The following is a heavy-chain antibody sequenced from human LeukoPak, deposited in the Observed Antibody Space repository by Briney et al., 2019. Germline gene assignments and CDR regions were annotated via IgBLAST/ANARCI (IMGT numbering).Heavy chain of an antibody. J-gene: IGHJ6*02. V-gene: IGHV4-31*03. CDR1: GGSISSGGYY. CDR2: IYYSGST. D-gene: IGHD3-3*01. CDR3: ARLAKVFGVVITYYYYGMDV. Sequence: SETLSLTCTVSGGSISSGGYYWSWIRQHPGKGLEWIGYIYYSGSTYYNPSLKSRVTISVDTSKNQFSLKLSSVTAADTAVYYCARLAKVFGVVITYYYYGMDVWGQGTTVTVS.